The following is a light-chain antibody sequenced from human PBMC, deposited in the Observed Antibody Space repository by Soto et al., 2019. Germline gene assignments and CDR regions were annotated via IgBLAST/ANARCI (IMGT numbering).Light chain of an antibody. Sequence: EMVVTQSPATLSVSPGERATLSCRASQDVSSNLAWYQQKPGQAPSLLIYGASARATGTPARFSGSGSGTDFTLTISSLEPEDFAVYYCQQRSNWSWTFGQGTKVDIK. J-gene: IGKJ1*01. V-gene: IGKV3D-11*01. CDR3: QQRSNWSWT. CDR1: QDVSSN. CDR2: GAS.